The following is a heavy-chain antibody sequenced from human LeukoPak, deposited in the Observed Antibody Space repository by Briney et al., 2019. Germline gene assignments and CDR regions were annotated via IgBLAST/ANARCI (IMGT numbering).Heavy chain of an antibody. CDR1: GFTFSSYA. CDR2: ISGSGGST. J-gene: IGHJ4*02. CDR3: AKLNSGYSYGRPYYFDY. V-gene: IGHV3-23*01. D-gene: IGHD5-18*01. Sequence: GGSLRLSCAASGFTFSSYAMSWVRQAPGEGLEWVSAISGSGGSTYYADSVKGRFTISRDNSKNTLYLQMNSLRAEDTAVYYCAKLNSGYSYGRPYYFDYWGQGTLVTVSS.